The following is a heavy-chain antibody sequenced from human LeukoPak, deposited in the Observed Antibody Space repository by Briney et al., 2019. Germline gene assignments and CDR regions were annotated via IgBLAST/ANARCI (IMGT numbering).Heavy chain of an antibody. J-gene: IGHJ4*02. CDR1: GFTFSSYA. D-gene: IGHD2-15*01. CDR2: ISYDGSNK. V-gene: IGHV3-30-3*01. CDR3: ARCSGGSCYSGDY. Sequence: GGSLRLSCADSGFTFSSYAMHWVRQAPGKGLEWVAVISYDGSNKYYADSVKGRFTISRDNAKNSLYLQMNSLRAEDTAVYYCARCSGGSCYSGDYWGQGPWSPSPQ.